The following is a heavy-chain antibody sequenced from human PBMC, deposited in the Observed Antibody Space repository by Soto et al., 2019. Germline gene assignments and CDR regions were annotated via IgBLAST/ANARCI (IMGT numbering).Heavy chain of an antibody. V-gene: IGHV3-11*06. CDR1: GFTFSDYY. D-gene: IGHD1-1*01. CDR2: SSNSGTFS. Sequence: GALRLSCEGSGFTFSDYYISWIRQAPGKGLEWISYSSNSGTFSRYADSVKGRFSISRDNTKNLLYLQMNSLRAEDTAVYYCARSGDNYNRLDYWGQGTPVTVSS. J-gene: IGHJ4*02. CDR3: ARSGDNYNRLDY.